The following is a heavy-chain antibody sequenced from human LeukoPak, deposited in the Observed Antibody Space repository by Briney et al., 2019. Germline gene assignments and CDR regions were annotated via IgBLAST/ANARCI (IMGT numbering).Heavy chain of an antibody. CDR2: IYYSGST. D-gene: IGHD3-22*01. CDR3: PKKNHFYYDSGVYSL. Sequence: SETLSLTCTVSGGSISSGDYYWSWIRQPPGKGLEWIGYIYYSGSTYYNPSLKSRVTISVDTSKNQFSLKLSSVTAADTAVYYWPKKNHFYYDSGVYSLWGQGTLVTVSS. CDR1: GGSISSGDYY. J-gene: IGHJ4*02. V-gene: IGHV4-30-4*08.